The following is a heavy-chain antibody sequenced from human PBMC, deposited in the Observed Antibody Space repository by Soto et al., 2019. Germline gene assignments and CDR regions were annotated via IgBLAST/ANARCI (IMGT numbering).Heavy chain of an antibody. CDR3: ARDYIYRWQTGNFDY. CDR2: IWYDGSNK. V-gene: IGHV3-33*01. Sequence: GGSLRLSCAASGFTFSSYGMHWVRQAPGKGLEWVAVIWYDGSNKYYADSVKGRFTISRDNSKNTLYLQMNSLRAEDTAVYYCARDYIYRWQTGNFDYWGQGTLVTVSS. CDR1: GFTFSSYG. J-gene: IGHJ4*02. D-gene: IGHD2-15*01.